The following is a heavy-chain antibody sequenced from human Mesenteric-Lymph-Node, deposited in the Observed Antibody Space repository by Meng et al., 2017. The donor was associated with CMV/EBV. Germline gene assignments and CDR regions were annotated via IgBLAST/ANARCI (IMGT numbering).Heavy chain of an antibody. CDR2: IYYSGST. CDR3: ARVKQQLDEYDFDY. CDR1: GGSISSGDYY. D-gene: IGHD6-13*01. V-gene: IGHV4-31*02. Sequence: SGGSISSGDYYWSWIRQHPGKGLEWIGYIYYSGSTYYNPSLKSRVTIPVDTSKNQFSLKLSSVTAADTAVYYCARVKQQLDEYDFDYWGQGTLVTVSS. J-gene: IGHJ4*02.